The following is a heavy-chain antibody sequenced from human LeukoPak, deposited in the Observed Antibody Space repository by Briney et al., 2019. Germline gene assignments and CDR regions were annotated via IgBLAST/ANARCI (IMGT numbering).Heavy chain of an antibody. V-gene: IGHV3-23*01. CDR2: ISGSGAGT. J-gene: IGHJ4*02. Sequence: GGSLRLSCAASGFTFSSYAMNWVRQAPGKGLEWVSDISGSGAGTYYADAVKGRFTISRDNAKNSLYLQMNSLRAEDTAVYYCARELRHDYYDSSGLLDRGQGTLVTVSS. CDR3: ARELRHDYYDSSGLLD. D-gene: IGHD3-22*01. CDR1: GFTFSSYA.